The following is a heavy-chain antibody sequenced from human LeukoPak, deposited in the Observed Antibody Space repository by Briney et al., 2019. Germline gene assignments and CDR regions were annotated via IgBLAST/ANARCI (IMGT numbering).Heavy chain of an antibody. J-gene: IGHJ5*02. CDR1: GGSFSGYY. D-gene: IGHD3-16*01. CDR2: INHSGST. V-gene: IGHV4-34*01. Sequence: KPSETLSLACAVYGGSFSGYYWSWIRQPPGKGLEWIGEINHSGSTNYNPSLKSRLTISVDTSKNQFSLKLSSVTAADTAVYYCARSPGGSIRKKFDPWGQGTLVTVSS. CDR3: ARSPGGSIRKKFDP.